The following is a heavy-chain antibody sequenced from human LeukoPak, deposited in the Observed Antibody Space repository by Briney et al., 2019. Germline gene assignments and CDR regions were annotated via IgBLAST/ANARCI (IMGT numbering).Heavy chain of an antibody. J-gene: IGHJ4*02. Sequence: PGGSLRLSCAASGFTLSSYSMNWVRQAPGKGLEWVSSISSSSSYIYYADSVKGRFTISRDNAKNSLYLQMNSLRAEDTAVYYCARGRAMDIVVVPAANWGQGTLVTVSS. D-gene: IGHD2-2*03. CDR1: GFTLSSYS. CDR2: ISSSSSYI. CDR3: ARGRAMDIVVVPAAN. V-gene: IGHV3-21*01.